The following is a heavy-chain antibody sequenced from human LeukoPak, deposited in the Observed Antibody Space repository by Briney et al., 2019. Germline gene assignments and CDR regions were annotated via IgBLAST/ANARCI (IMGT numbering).Heavy chain of an antibody. CDR1: GFTFSSYA. J-gene: IGHJ3*02. V-gene: IGHV3-64*01. Sequence: PGGSLRLSCAASGFTFSSYAMHWVRQAPGKGLEYVSTISSNGGSTYYATSVKGRFTISRDNSKNTLYLQMGSLRAEDMAVYYCAREGGVAPADGAFDIWGQGTMVTVSS. CDR2: ISSNGGST. D-gene: IGHD2-2*01. CDR3: AREGGVAPADGAFDI.